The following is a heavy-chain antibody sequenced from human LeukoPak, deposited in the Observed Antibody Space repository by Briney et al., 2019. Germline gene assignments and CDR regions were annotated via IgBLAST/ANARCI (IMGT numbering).Heavy chain of an antibody. Sequence: APVKVSCKAFGGTFSSYAISWGRQAPGQGLEWWGGIIPIFGTANYAQKFQGRVTITADESTSTAYMELSSLRSEDTAVYYCARANVSGSSSSNWYFDLWGRGTLATASS. D-gene: IGHD6-6*01. CDR2: IIPIFGTA. CDR3: ARANVSGSSSSNWYFDL. V-gene: IGHV1-69*13. J-gene: IGHJ2*01. CDR1: GGTFSSYA.